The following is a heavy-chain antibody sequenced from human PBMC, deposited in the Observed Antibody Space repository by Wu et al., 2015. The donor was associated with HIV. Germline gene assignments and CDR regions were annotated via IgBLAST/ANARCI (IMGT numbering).Heavy chain of an antibody. CDR1: GYIFNNYY. CDR3: AREGRSAQRLFYFDY. Sequence: QVQLVQSGAEMKKPGASVTVSCRASGYIFNNYYVHWVRQAPGQGLEWMGWTSAYNRNTKYAEKFQDRLTLTTDTSTKTAYMELRSLRSDDTAIYYCAREGRSAQRLFYFDYWGQGTLVTVSS. J-gene: IGHJ4*02. D-gene: IGHD3-3*01. CDR2: TSAYNRNT. V-gene: IGHV1-18*04.